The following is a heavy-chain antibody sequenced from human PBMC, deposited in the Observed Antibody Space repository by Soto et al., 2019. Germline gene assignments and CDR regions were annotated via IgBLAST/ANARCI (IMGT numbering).Heavy chain of an antibody. Sequence: PSETLSLTCTVSGGSISSYYWSWIRQPPGKGLEWIGYIYYSGSTNYNPSLKSRVTISVDMSKNQFSLKLSSVTAADTAVYYCARDSTRFTYYYDSSGSGRAFDIWGQGTMVTV. CDR3: ARDSTRFTYYYDSSGSGRAFDI. D-gene: IGHD3-22*01. J-gene: IGHJ3*02. V-gene: IGHV4-59*01. CDR2: IYYSGST. CDR1: GGSISSYY.